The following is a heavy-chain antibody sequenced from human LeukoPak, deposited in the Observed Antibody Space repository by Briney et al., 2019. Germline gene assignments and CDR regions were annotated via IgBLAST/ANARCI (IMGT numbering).Heavy chain of an antibody. Sequence: ASVKVSCKASGYTITGYYMHWVRQAPGQGLEWMGRINPNSGGTNYAQKFQGRVTMTRDTSISTAYMELSRLRSDDTAVYYCAISFPARDSSGYYDPYYFDYWGQGTLVTVSS. CDR2: INPNSGGT. CDR3: AISFPARDSSGYYDPYYFDY. D-gene: IGHD3-22*01. J-gene: IGHJ4*02. CDR1: GYTITGYY. V-gene: IGHV1-2*06.